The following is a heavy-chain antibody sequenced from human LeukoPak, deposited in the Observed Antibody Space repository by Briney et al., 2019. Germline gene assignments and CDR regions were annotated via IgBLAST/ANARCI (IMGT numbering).Heavy chain of an antibody. Sequence: PGGSLRLSCAASGFTFSDYYMSWIRQAPGKGLEWVSYISSSGTTISYADSVKGRFTISRDNAKNSLYLQMNSLRAEDTAVYYCARDGNYCSSTSCYRAPHYYYGMDVWGQGTTVTVSS. CDR2: ISSSGTTI. V-gene: IGHV3-11*04. CDR1: GFTFSDYY. D-gene: IGHD2-2*02. CDR3: ARDGNYCSSTSCYRAPHYYYGMDV. J-gene: IGHJ6*02.